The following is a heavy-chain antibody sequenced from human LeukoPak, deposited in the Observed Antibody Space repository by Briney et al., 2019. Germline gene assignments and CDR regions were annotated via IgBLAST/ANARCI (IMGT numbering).Heavy chain of an antibody. J-gene: IGHJ4*02. V-gene: IGHV5-51*01. Sequence: GEPLKISCKGSGYSFTSYWVAGGRQMPGKGREWVGIIYPGASDTRYSPSFQGQVTISADKSISTAYLQWSSLKASDTAIYYCARLVDYGGLYYFDYWGQGTLVTVSS. CDR2: IYPGASDT. D-gene: IGHD4-23*01. CDR1: GYSFTSYW. CDR3: ARLVDYGGLYYFDY.